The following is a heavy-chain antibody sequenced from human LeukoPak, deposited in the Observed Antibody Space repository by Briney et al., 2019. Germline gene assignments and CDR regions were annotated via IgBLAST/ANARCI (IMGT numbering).Heavy chain of an antibody. CDR3: ARGSAPPEMATTIPSMIDY. CDR2: INHSGST. CDR1: GGSFSGYY. V-gene: IGHV4-34*01. D-gene: IGHD5-24*01. Sequence: SETLPLTCAVYGGSFSGYYWSWIRQPPGKGLEWIGEINHSGSTNYNPSLKSRVTISVDTSKNQFSLKLSSVTAADTAVYYCARGSAPPEMATTIPSMIDYWGQGTLVTVSS. J-gene: IGHJ4*02.